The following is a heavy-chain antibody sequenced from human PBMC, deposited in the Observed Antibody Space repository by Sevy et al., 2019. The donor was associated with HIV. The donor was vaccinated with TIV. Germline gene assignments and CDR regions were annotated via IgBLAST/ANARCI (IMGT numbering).Heavy chain of an antibody. D-gene: IGHD2-15*01. CDR3: AKDIRVALVVPSPGYGMDV. Sequence: GGSLRLSCAASGFNFINYGMSWVRQAPGKGLEWVSVISGSGDTTNYADSEKGRFVISRDNSKNTMYLQLNSLRAEDTAVYYCAKDIRVALVVPSPGYGMDVWGHGTSVTGLL. CDR1: GFNFINYG. CDR2: ISGSGDTT. V-gene: IGHV3-23*01. J-gene: IGHJ6*02.